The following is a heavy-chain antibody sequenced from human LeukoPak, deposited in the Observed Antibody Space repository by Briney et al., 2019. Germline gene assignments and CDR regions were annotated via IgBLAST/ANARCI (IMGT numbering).Heavy chain of an antibody. V-gene: IGHV1-18*01. J-gene: IGHJ4*02. D-gene: IGHD3-9*01. CDR3: AREGYYDTTYYFDY. Sequence: ASVKVSCKASGYTFTSYGISWVRQAPGRGLEWMGWISAYNGNTNYAQKLQGRVTMTTDTSTSTAYMELRSLRSDDTAVYYCAREGYYDTTYYFDYWGQGTLVTVSS. CDR1: GYTFTSYG. CDR2: ISAYNGNT.